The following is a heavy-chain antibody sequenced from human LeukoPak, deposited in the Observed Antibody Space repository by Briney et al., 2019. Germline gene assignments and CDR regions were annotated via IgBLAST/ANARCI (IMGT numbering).Heavy chain of an antibody. CDR2: VSFDGSNK. J-gene: IGHJ4*02. V-gene: IGHV3-30*18. CDR3: AKEAAAAQNRGSFFDY. D-gene: IGHD2/OR15-2a*01. Sequence: GGSLRLSCATSGFTFSSYGMHWVRQAPGKGLEWVAVVSFDGSNKYYADSVKGRFTISRDNSKTTLYLQMNSLRTEDTAVYYCAKEAAAAQNRGSFFDYWGQGTLVTVSS. CDR1: GFTFSSYG.